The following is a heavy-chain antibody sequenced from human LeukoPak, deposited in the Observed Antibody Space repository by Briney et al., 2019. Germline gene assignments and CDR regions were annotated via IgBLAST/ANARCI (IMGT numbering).Heavy chain of an antibody. V-gene: IGHV4-59*08. CDR3: ARHRIVVVPAANKRRWFDP. CDR2: IYYSGST. CDR1: GGSISSYY. D-gene: IGHD2-2*01. Sequence: SETLSLTCTVSGGSISSYYWSWIRQPPGKGLEWIGYIYYSGSTNYNPSLKSRVTISVDTSKNQFSLKLSSVTAADTAVYYCARHRIVVVPAANKRRWFDPWGQGTLVTVSS. J-gene: IGHJ5*02.